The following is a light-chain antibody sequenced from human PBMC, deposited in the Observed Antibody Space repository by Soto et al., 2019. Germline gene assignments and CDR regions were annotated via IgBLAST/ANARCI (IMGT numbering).Light chain of an antibody. CDR1: SSNIGSNT. CDR2: SNN. J-gene: IGLJ2*01. Sequence: QAVVTQPPSASGTPGQRVTISCSGSSSNIGSNTVNWYQQLPGTAPKLLIYSNNQRPSGGPDRFSGSKSGTSASLAISGLQSEDEADYYCAAWDDSLNGVVFGGGTQLTV. CDR3: AAWDDSLNGVV. V-gene: IGLV1-44*01.